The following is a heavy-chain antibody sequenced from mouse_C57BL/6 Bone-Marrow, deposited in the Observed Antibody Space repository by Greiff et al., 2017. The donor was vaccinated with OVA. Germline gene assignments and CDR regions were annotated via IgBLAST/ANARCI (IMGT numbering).Heavy chain of an antibody. J-gene: IGHJ4*01. V-gene: IGHV1-69*01. CDR3: ARSLRRSGGY. D-gene: IGHD1-1*01. CDR2: IDPSDSYT. Sequence: VQLQQPGAELVMPGASVKLSCKASGYTFTSYWMHWVKQRPGQGLEWIGEIDPSDSYTNYNQKFKGKSTLTVDKSSSTAYIQLSSLTSEDSAVYYCARSLRRSGGYWGQGTSVTVSS. CDR1: GYTFTSYW.